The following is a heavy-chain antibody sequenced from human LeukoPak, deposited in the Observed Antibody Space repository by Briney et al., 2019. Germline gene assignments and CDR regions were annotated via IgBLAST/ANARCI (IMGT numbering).Heavy chain of an antibody. Sequence: GGSLRLSCAASGFTFSSYGMYWVRQAPGKGLEWVAFTRYDGSNKYYADSVKGRFTISRDNSKNTLYLQMNSLRAEDTAVYYCAKVLSHPYEDDGDYWGQGTLVTVSS. J-gene: IGHJ4*02. CDR3: AKVLSHPYEDDGDY. D-gene: IGHD2-15*01. CDR1: GFTFSSYG. V-gene: IGHV3-30*02. CDR2: TRYDGSNK.